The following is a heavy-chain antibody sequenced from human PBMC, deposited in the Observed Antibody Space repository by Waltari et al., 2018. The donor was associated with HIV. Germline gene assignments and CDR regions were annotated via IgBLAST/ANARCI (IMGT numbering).Heavy chain of an antibody. CDR3: ARELRRTRNAFDI. V-gene: IGHV1-2*02. CDR1: GYTFTGYY. D-gene: IGHD4-17*01. CDR2: INPNSGGT. J-gene: IGHJ3*02. Sequence: QVQLVQSVAEVKKPGAPVRVSCKASGYTFTGYYMHWVRQAPGQGLEWMGWINPNSGGTNYAQKFQGRVTMTRDTSISTAYMELSRLRSDDTAVYYCARELRRTRNAFDIWGQGTMVTVSS.